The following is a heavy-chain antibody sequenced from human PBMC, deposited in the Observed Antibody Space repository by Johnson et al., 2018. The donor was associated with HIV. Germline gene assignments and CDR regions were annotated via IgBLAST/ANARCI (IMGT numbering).Heavy chain of an antibody. CDR3: ATLSLIAAPDPFDI. V-gene: IGHV3-66*02. CDR2: IYSGGST. J-gene: IGHJ3*02. CDR1: GFTFSNAW. D-gene: IGHD6-6*01. Sequence: VQLVESGGGLVKPGGSLRLSCAASGFTFSNAWMSWVRQAPGKGLEWVSVIYSGGSTYYTDSVKGRFTISRDNSKNTLYLQMNSLRAEDTAVYYCATLSLIAAPDPFDIWGQGTMVTVSS.